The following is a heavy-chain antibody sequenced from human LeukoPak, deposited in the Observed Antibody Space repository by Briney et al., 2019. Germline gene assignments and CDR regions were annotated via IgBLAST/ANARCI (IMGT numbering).Heavy chain of an antibody. CDR2: INYSGST. D-gene: IGHD6-19*01. CDR1: GGSISSYY. Sequence: SETLSLTRTVSGGSISSYYWSWIRQPPGKGLEWIGYINYSGSTNYNPSLKSRVTISVDTSKNQFSLKLSSVTAADTAVYYCATAIAVANDAFDIWGQGTMVTVSS. CDR3: ATAIAVANDAFDI. V-gene: IGHV4-59*01. J-gene: IGHJ3*02.